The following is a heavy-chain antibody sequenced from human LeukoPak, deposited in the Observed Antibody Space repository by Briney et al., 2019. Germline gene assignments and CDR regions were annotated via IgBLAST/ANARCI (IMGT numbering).Heavy chain of an antibody. V-gene: IGHV4-59*01. J-gene: IGHJ5*02. CDR1: RGSITTYY. CDR2: VYHSGST. CDR3: ATDRQEGGSGSYWFDP. D-gene: IGHD3-10*01. Sequence: PSETLSLTCTVSRGSITTYYWSWIRRPAGKGLEWIGNVYHSGSTTYNHSLKSRVSMSVDMSKNQFSLNLRSVTAADTATYYCATDRQEGGSGSYWFDPWGQGTQVTVSS.